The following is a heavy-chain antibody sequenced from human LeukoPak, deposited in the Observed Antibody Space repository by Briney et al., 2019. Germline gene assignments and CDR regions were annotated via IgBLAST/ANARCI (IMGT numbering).Heavy chain of an antibody. CDR2: ISYDGSNK. Sequence: GRSLRLSCAASGFTFSSYGMHWVRQAPGKGLEWVAVISYDGSNKYYADSVKGRFTISRDNSKNTLYLQMNSLRAEDTAVYYCARGGEAGDYGDYGKHYYYYYGMDVWGQGTTVTVSS. CDR1: GFTFSSYG. D-gene: IGHD4-17*01. J-gene: IGHJ6*02. CDR3: ARGGEAGDYGDYGKHYYYYYGMDV. V-gene: IGHV3-30*03.